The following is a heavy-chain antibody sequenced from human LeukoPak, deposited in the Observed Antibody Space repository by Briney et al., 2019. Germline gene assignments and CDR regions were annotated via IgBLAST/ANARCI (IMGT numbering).Heavy chain of an antibody. V-gene: IGHV3-23*01. CDR3: VKGHLYSTRWFDP. J-gene: IGHJ5*02. D-gene: IGHD6-13*01. CDR2: LCGTGGMT. CDR1: GFTFSNYA. Sequence: GGSLRLSCAASGFTFSNYAMSWVRQAPGKGLEWVSGLCGTGGMTYYAEYVKGRFPISRYNSKNTLYNEKNSMRGDDRAIQYVVKGHLYSTRWFDPWGQGNLVTVSS.